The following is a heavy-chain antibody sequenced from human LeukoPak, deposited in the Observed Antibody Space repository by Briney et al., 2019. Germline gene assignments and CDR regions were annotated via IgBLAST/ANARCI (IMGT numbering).Heavy chain of an antibody. CDR1: GFTFSIHG. V-gene: IGHV3-48*02. CDR3: ARVGRGVYGMDV. D-gene: IGHD3-10*01. Sequence: GGSLRLSCAASGFTFSIHGMNWVRQAPGKGLEWVSYIINSGGTVYYTDSVQGRFNISRENARNSLFLQMNSLRDEDTAVYYCARVGRGVYGMDVWGQGTTVTVSS. J-gene: IGHJ6*02. CDR2: IINSGGTV.